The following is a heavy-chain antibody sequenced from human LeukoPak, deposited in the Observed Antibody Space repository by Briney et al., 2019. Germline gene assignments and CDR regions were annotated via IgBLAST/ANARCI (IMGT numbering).Heavy chain of an antibody. CDR1: GGSISSGSYY. J-gene: IGHJ4*02. D-gene: IGHD5-18*01. V-gene: IGHV4-61*02. CDR2: IYTSGST. CDR3: AREGTQLWSFFDY. Sequence: SETLSLTCTVSGGSISSGSYYWSWIRQPAGEGLEWIGRIYTSGSTNYKPSLKNRVTISVDTSKNQFSLKLSSVTAADTAVYYCAREGTQLWSFFDYWGQGTLVTVSS.